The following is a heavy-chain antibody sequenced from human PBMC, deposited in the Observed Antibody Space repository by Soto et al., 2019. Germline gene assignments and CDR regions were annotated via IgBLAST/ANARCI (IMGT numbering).Heavy chain of an antibody. D-gene: IGHD3-22*01. CDR3: ASGPLPTYDSSGYYFSNFQH. CDR1: GFTVSSNY. V-gene: IGHV3-53*01. CDR2: IYSGGST. Sequence: GGSLRLSCAASGFTVSSNYMSWVRQAPGKGLEWVSVIYSGGSTYYADSVKGRFTISRDNSKNTLYLQMNSLRAEDTAVYYCASGPLPTYDSSGYYFSNFQHWGQGTLVTVSS. J-gene: IGHJ1*01.